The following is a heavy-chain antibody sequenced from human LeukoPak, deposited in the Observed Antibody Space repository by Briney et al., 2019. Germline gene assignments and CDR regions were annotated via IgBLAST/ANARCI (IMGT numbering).Heavy chain of an antibody. CDR1: GFTFSSYS. CDR2: ISSSSSYI. CDR3: AREGIAAAGTGGDY. J-gene: IGHJ4*02. V-gene: IGHV3-21*01. Sequence: GGSLRLSCAASGFTFSSYSMNWVRQAPGKGLEWVSSISSSSSYIYYAESVKGRFTISRDNAKNSLYLQMNSLRAEDTAVYYCAREGIAAAGTGGDYWGQGTLVTVSS. D-gene: IGHD6-13*01.